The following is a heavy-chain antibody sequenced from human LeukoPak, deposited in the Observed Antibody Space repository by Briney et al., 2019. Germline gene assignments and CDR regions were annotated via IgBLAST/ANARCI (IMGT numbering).Heavy chain of an antibody. CDR3: ARENLNSFGAWIGWYDDY. CDR1: GFTFSSYW. J-gene: IGHJ4*02. CDR2: IKQDGSEK. D-gene: IGHD6-19*01. Sequence: TGGSLRLSCAASGFTFSSYWMSWVRQAPGKGLEWVPNIKQDGSEKYYVDSVKGRFTISRDNAKNSLYLQMNSLRAEDTAVYYCARENLNSFGAWIGWYDDYWGQGTLVTVSS. V-gene: IGHV3-7*01.